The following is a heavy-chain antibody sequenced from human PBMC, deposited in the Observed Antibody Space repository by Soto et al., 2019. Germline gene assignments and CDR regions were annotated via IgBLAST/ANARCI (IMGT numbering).Heavy chain of an antibody. J-gene: IGHJ4*02. V-gene: IGHV1-24*01. CDR2: FDPEDGET. Sequence: ASVKVSCKVSGYTLTELSMHWVRQAPGKGLEWMGGFDPEDGETIYAQKFQGRVTMTEDTSTDTAYMELSSLRSEDTAVYYCATEKNVEYYFDYWGQGTLVTVSS. CDR1: GYTLTELS. CDR3: ATEKNVEYYFDY. D-gene: IGHD3-3*01.